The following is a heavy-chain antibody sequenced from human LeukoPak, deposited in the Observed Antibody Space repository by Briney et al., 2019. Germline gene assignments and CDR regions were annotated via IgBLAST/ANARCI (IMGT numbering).Heavy chain of an antibody. CDR3: ARIEWERLGRAFDI. D-gene: IGHD1-26*01. Sequence: GGSLRLSCAASGFTVSDNYMTWVRQAPGKGLEWVSSIYSAGATHYAESVKGRFTISRDNSKNTLYLQMDSLRAEDMAVYYCARIEWERLGRAFDIWGQGTMVTVSS. CDR1: GFTVSDNY. CDR2: IYSAGAT. J-gene: IGHJ3*02. V-gene: IGHV3-53*01.